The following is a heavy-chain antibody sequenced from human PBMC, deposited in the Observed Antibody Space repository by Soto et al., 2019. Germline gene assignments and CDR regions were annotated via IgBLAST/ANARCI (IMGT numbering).Heavy chain of an antibody. V-gene: IGHV3-53*04. CDR1: GFTVSSNY. CDR3: ARDPYYDSSGYLASNGMDV. Sequence: EVQLVESGGGLVQPGGSLRLSCAASGFTVSSNYMSWVRQAPGKWLEWVSVIYSDGSTYYADSVKGRFTISRHNSKNTLYLQMNSLRAEDTAVYYCARDPYYDSSGYLASNGMDVWGQGTTVTVSS. J-gene: IGHJ6*02. D-gene: IGHD3-22*01. CDR2: IYSDGST.